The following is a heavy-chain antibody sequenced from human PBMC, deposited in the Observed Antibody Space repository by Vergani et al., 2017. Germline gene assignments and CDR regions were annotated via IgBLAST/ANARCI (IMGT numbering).Heavy chain of an antibody. CDR2: ISWNSGSI. CDR3: ARAVYGWGNGWFNP. Sequence: EVQLVESGGGLVQPGRSLRLPCAASGFPFDDYAMHWVRQAPGKGLEWVSGISWNSGSIGYADSAKGRFTISRDNAKTSRYLQMNSLGAKDTALYYCARAVYGWGNGWFNPWGEGTLVTVSS. CDR1: GFPFDDYA. J-gene: IGHJ5*02. D-gene: IGHD2-8*02. V-gene: IGHV3-9*01.